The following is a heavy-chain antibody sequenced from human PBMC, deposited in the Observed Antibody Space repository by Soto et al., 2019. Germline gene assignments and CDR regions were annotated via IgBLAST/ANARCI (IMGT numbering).Heavy chain of an antibody. Sequence: GGSLRLSCAASGFTFSSYAMSWVRQAPGKGLEWVSAISGSGGSTYYADSVKGRFTISRDNSKNTLYLQMNSLRAEDTAVYYCAKDRDTIFGVVIYWFDPWGQGTLVTVSS. D-gene: IGHD3-3*01. CDR3: AKDRDTIFGVVIYWFDP. CDR1: GFTFSSYA. CDR2: ISGSGGST. V-gene: IGHV3-23*01. J-gene: IGHJ5*02.